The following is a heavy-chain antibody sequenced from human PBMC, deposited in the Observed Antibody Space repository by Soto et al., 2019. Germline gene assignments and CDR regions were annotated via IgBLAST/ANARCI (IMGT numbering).Heavy chain of an antibody. D-gene: IGHD3-3*01. V-gene: IGHV1-24*01. CDR1: GYTLTELS. J-gene: IGHJ4*02. Sequence: ASVKVSCKVSGYTLTELSMHWVRQAPGKGLEWMGGFDPEDGETIYAQKFQGRVTMTKDTSTDTAYMELSSLRSEDTAVYYCATDLQYDFGPYWGQGTLVTVSS. CDR3: ATDLQYDFGPY. CDR2: FDPEDGET.